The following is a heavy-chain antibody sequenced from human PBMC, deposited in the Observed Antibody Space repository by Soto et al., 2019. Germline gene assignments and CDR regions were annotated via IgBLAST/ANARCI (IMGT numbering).Heavy chain of an antibody. Sequence: PGGSLRLSCAASGFTFSSYSMNWVRQAPGKGLEWVSYISSSSSTIYYADSVKGRFTISRDNAKNSLYLQMNSLRDEDTAVYYCARDLAASYYYYYYGMDVWGQGTTVTVSS. CDR3: ARDLAASYYYYYYGMDV. CDR2: ISSSSSTI. D-gene: IGHD6-13*01. J-gene: IGHJ6*02. CDR1: GFTFSSYS. V-gene: IGHV3-48*02.